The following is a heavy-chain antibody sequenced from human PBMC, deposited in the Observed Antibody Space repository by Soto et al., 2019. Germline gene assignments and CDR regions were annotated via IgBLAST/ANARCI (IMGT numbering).Heavy chain of an antibody. J-gene: IGHJ4*02. CDR3: ARHVREIGLAGRFDY. CDR1: GGSISSSSYY. Sequence: SETLSLTCTVSGGSISSSSYYWGWIRQPPGKGLEWIGSIYYSGSTYYNPSLKIRVTISVDTSKNQFSLKLSSVTAADTAVYYCARHVREIGLAGRFDYWGQGTLVTVSS. V-gene: IGHV4-39*01. CDR2: IYYSGST. D-gene: IGHD6-19*01.